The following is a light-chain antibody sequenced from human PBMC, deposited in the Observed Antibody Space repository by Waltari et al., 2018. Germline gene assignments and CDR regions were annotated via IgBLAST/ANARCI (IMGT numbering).Light chain of an antibody. CDR2: DTY. Sequence: EIMMTQSPDTLSVSPGDRATLSCRASRRVGSNLAWYQMKPGQAPRLLIFDTYTRATGIPGRFSGSGSGTDCTLTISSLQSEDFAIYYCQQYNEWFPWTFGQGTKVEVK. CDR1: RRVGSN. J-gene: IGKJ1*01. V-gene: IGKV3-15*01. CDR3: QQYNEWFPWT.